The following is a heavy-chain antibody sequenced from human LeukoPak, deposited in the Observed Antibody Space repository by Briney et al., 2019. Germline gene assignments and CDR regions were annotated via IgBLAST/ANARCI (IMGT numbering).Heavy chain of an antibody. CDR1: GFTFSSYS. D-gene: IGHD4-17*01. V-gene: IGHV3-48*04. CDR3: ARDVYGDYAIDY. J-gene: IGHJ4*02. Sequence: GGSLRLSCAASGFTFSSYSMNWVRQAPGKGLEWVSYISGTSSPRYYADSVKGRFTITRDNAKNSLCLQMNNLRAEDTAVYYCARDVYGDYAIDYWGQGTLVTVSS. CDR2: ISGTSSPR.